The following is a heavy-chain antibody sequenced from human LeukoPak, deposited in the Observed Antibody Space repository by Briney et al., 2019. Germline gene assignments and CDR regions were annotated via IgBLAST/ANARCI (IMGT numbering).Heavy chain of an antibody. V-gene: IGHV3-48*04. CDR1: GFTFSSYS. Sequence: GGSLRLSCAASGFTFSSYSMNWVRQAPGKGLEWVSYISSSSTIYYADSVKGRFTISRDNAKNSLYLQMNSLRAEDTAVYYCARAGYYGSGSYSDWGQGTLVTVSS. J-gene: IGHJ1*01. CDR2: ISSSSTI. D-gene: IGHD3-10*01. CDR3: ARAGYYGSGSYSD.